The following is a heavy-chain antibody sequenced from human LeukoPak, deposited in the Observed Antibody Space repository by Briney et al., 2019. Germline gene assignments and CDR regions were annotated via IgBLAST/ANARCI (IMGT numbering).Heavy chain of an antibody. CDR2: IIPIFRTT. D-gene: IGHD2-2*01. V-gene: IGHV1-69*13. CDR1: GGTFSSYA. CDR3: ARAEGCGSTNCYPGAYY. J-gene: IGHJ4*02. Sequence: GASVKVSCKASGGTFSSYAISWVRQAPGQGLEWMGGIIPIFRTTNYAQNFQGRITITADESTSTAYMELSSLRSEDTAVYYCARAEGCGSTNCYPGAYYWGQGTLVTVSS.